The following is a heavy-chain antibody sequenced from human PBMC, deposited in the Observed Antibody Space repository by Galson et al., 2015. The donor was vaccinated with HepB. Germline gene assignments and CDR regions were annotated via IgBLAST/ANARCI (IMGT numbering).Heavy chain of an antibody. D-gene: IGHD4/OR15-4a*01. V-gene: IGHV3-72*01. Sequence: SLRLSCAVSGFSFSDHYMDWVRQAPGKGLEWVGRSRNKAKGYSTAYAASVKGRFTVSRDDSKNSVFLQMNSLRSEDTAVYYCARSEVTMVVTDFDSRGQGTLVTAAS. CDR2: SRNKAKGYST. J-gene: IGHJ4*02. CDR1: GFSFSDHY. CDR3: ARSEVTMVVTDFDS.